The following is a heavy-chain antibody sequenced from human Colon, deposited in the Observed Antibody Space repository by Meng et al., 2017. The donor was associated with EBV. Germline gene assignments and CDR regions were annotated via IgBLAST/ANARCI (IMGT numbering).Heavy chain of an antibody. CDR2: IYHNGQT. J-gene: IGHJ5*02. CDR1: GTSISTSNW. Sequence: GLLQESGADLVNPSGTLSLTCAVSGTSISTSNWWSWIRQSPGEGLEWIGAIYHNGQTNYNPSLKSRVSMSVDESKNEFSLNLKSVTAADTAVYYCARDGGVTHIPWGQGVLVTVSS. CDR3: ARDGGVTHIP. V-gene: IGHV4-4*02. D-gene: IGHD2-8*02.